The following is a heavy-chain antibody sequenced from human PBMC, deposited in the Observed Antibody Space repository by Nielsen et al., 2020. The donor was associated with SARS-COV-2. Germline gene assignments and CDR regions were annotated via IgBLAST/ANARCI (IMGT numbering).Heavy chain of an antibody. D-gene: IGHD2/OR15-2a*01. J-gene: IGHJ6*02. CDR1: GFTFSSYA. V-gene: IGHV3-30-3*01. Sequence: GGSLRLSCAASGFTFSSYAMHWVRQAPGKGLEWVAVISYDGSNKYYADSVKGRFTISRDNSKNTLYLQVNSLRAEDTAVYYCARDHFTYYYYYGMDVWGQGTTVTVSS. CDR3: ARDHFTYYYYYGMDV. CDR2: ISYDGSNK.